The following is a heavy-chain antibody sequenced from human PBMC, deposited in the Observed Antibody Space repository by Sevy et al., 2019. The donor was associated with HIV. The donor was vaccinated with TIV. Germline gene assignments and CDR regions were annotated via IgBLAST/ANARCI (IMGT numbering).Heavy chain of an antibody. V-gene: IGHV4-34*01. D-gene: IGHD3-16*01. Sequence: SETLSLTCAVYGGSFSGYYWSWIRQPPGKGLEWIGEINHSGSTNYNPSLKSRVTISVDTSKNRFSLKLSSVTAADTAVYYCARGLDPLGFYYGMDVWGQGTTVTVSS. J-gene: IGHJ6*02. CDR1: GGSFSGYY. CDR3: ARGLDPLGFYYGMDV. CDR2: INHSGST.